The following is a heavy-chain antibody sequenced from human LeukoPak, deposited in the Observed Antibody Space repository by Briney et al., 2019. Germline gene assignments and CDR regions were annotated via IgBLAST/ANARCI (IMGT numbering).Heavy chain of an antibody. Sequence: SETLSLTCTVSGGSISSGSYYWSWIRQPAGKGLEWIGRIYTSGSTNYNPSLKSRVTISVDTTENQFSLKLNSVTAADTAVYYCARSVAATSHFDNWGQGTLVTVSS. CDR2: IYTSGST. V-gene: IGHV4-61*02. CDR3: ARSVAATSHFDN. CDR1: GGSISSGSYY. J-gene: IGHJ4*02. D-gene: IGHD2-15*01.